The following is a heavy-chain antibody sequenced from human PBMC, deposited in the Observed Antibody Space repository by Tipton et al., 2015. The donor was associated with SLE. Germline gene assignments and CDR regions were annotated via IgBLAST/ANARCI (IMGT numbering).Heavy chain of an antibody. CDR1: GFTFSNYW. CDR3: ARDGGTYGMDV. Sequence: SLRLSCAASGFTFSNYWMYWVRQAPGKGLVWVSRINRDESTITYADSVKGRFTISRDNAKNTLYLQMNSLRAEDTAVYYCARDGGTYGMDVWGQGTTVTVS. D-gene: IGHD1-1*01. CDR2: INRDESTI. J-gene: IGHJ6*02. V-gene: IGHV3-74*01.